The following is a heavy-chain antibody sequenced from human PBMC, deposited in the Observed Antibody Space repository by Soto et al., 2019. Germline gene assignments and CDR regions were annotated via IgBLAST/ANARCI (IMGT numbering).Heavy chain of an antibody. V-gene: IGHV3-7*01. CDR2: IKYDGSEE. CDR3: VTDLNWQGH. Sequence: PGESLKISCVVSGFSFSSFWMTWVRQAPGKGLECVANIKYDGSEEYYVDSVKGRFTISRDNAKNSLYLQMNSLRDEDSAVYYCVTDLNWQGHWGQGTLVTVSS. CDR1: GFSFSSFW. J-gene: IGHJ4*02.